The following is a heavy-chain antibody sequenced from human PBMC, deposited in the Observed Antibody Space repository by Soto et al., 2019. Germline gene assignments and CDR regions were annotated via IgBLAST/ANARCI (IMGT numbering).Heavy chain of an antibody. CDR3: AREVFAPVVVTAIGHGMDV. V-gene: IGHV3-21*01. J-gene: IGHJ6*02. CDR2: ISSSSSYI. CDR1: GFTFSSYS. Sequence: GGSLRLSCAASGFTFSSYSMNWVRQAPGKGLEWVSSISSSSSYIYYADSVKGRFTISRDNAKNSLYLQMNSLRAEDTAVYYCAREVFAPVVVTAIGHGMDVWGQGTTVTVSS. D-gene: IGHD2-21*02.